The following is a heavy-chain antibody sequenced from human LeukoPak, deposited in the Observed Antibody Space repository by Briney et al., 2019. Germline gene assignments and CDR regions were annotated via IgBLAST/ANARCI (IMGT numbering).Heavy chain of an antibody. CDR2: IYTSGST. J-gene: IGHJ4*02. CDR3: ARDEVRADYFDY. CDR1: GGSISSYY. Sequence: SETVSLTCTVSGGSISSYYWSWIRQPAGKGLEWIGRIYTSGSTNYNPSLKSRVTISVDTSKNQFSLKLSSVTAADTAVYYCARDEVRADYFDYWGQGTLVTVSS. V-gene: IGHV4-4*07. D-gene: IGHD3-10*01.